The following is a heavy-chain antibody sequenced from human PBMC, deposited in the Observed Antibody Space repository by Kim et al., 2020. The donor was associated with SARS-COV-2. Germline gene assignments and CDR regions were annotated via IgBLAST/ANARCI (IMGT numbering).Heavy chain of an antibody. D-gene: IGHD3-10*01. CDR1: GGSISSSSYY. J-gene: IGHJ5*02. Sequence: SETLSLTCTVSGGSISSSSYYWGWIRQPPGKGLEWIGSIYYSGSTYYNPSLKSRVTISVDTSKNQFSLKLSSVTAADTAVYYCARALVPYYYGSGSPNHWFDPWGQGTLVTVSS. CDR3: ARALVPYYYGSGSPNHWFDP. V-gene: IGHV4-39*07. CDR2: IYYSGST.